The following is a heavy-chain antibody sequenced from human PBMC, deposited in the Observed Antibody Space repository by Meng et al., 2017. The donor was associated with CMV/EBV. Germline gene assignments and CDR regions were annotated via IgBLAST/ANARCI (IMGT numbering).Heavy chain of an antibody. D-gene: IGHD3-3*01. CDR1: GFTFRRYG. V-gene: IGHV3-48*04. Sequence: GESLKISCAASGFTFRRYGMDWVRQGPGKGLEWVSYISSSGSTIYYADSVKGRFTISRDNAKNSLYLQMNSLRAEDTAVYYCARGVVITIFGPTYNWFDPWGQGTLVTVSS. CDR3: ARGVVITIFGPTYNWFDP. CDR2: ISSSGSTI. J-gene: IGHJ5*02.